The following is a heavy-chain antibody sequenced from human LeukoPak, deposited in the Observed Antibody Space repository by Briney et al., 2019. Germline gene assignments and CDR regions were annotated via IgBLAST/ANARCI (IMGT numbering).Heavy chain of an antibody. CDR1: GYTFTGYY. J-gene: IGHJ4*02. CDR2: INPSGGST. CDR3: ARAVAAGRRFDY. Sequence: ASVKVSCKASGYTFTGYYMHWVRQAPGQGLEWMGIINPSGGSTTYAQKFQGRVTMTRDTSTSTVYMELSSLRSGDTAVYYCARAVAAGRRFDYWGQGTLVTVSS. V-gene: IGHV1-46*01. D-gene: IGHD6-13*01.